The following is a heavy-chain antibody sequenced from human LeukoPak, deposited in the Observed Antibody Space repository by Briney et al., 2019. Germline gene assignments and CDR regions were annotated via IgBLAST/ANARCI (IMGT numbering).Heavy chain of an antibody. J-gene: IGHJ5*02. V-gene: IGHV4-39*01. Sequence: PSETLSLTCSVSGESIRSTTFWGWIRQSPGMGLEWIASTSHAGISYYNPSLSSRVTVSADSSKNQFSLRLSSVTAADTAVYYYARRGGHSWDVGNWFDPWGQGTPVTVSS. CDR1: GESIRSTTF. CDR3: ARRGGHSWDVGNWFDP. CDR2: TSHAGIS. D-gene: IGHD6-13*01.